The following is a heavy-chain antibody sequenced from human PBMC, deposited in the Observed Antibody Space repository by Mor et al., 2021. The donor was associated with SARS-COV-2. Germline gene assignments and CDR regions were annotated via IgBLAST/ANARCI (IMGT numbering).Heavy chain of an antibody. V-gene: IGHV1-2*02. D-gene: IGHD2-15*01. Sequence: YFMHWVRQAPGQGLEWMGWINPKNGDTNYPQRFQGRVTMTRDTSMRTIYMEVSRLRVDDTAVYYCARDLGMMEAVGAIRGALGNYWGQGT. CDR3: ARDLGMMEAVGAIRGALGNY. CDR1: YF. J-gene: IGHJ4*02. CDR2: INPKNGDT.